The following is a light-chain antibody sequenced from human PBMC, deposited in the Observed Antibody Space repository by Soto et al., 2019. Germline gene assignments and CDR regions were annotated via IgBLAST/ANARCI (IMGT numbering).Light chain of an antibody. CDR1: TGAVTSGYY. Sequence: QTVVTQEPSLTVSPGGTVTLTCASSTGAVTSGYYPNWFQQKPGQTPWPLIYSTTNKHSWIPARFSGSLLGGKAALTLSGVQPEDEAEYYCLLYYGGAWVFGGGTKLTVL. J-gene: IGLJ3*02. V-gene: IGLV7-43*01. CDR2: STT. CDR3: LLYYGGAWV.